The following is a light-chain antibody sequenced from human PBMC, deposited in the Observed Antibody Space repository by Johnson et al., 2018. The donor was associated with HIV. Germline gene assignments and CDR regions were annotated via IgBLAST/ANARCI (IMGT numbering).Light chain of an antibody. CDR2: DNN. CDR1: SSDMGNYA. Sequence: QSVLTQPPSVSAAPGQKVTISFSGRSSDMGNYAISWYQQLPGTAPKLLIYDNNKRPSGIPDRFYGSKSGTSATLGITGLQTGDEADYYCGTWDSSLSAGVFGTGTTVIVL. J-gene: IGLJ1*01. CDR3: GTWDSSLSAGV. V-gene: IGLV1-51*01.